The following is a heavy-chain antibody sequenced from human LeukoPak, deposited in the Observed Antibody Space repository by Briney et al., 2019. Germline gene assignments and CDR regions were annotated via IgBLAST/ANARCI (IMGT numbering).Heavy chain of an antibody. CDR1: GYTFTGYY. J-gene: IGHJ6*02. V-gene: IGHV1-2*04. CDR2: INPNSGGT. Sequence: ASVKVSCKASGYTFTGYYMHWVRQAPGQGLEWMGWINPNSGGTNYAQKFQGWVTMTRDTSISTAYMELSRLRSDDTAVYYCARSYTYYYGSGSYGGPYGMDVWGQGTTVTVSS. D-gene: IGHD3-10*01. CDR3: ARSYTYYYGSGSYGGPYGMDV.